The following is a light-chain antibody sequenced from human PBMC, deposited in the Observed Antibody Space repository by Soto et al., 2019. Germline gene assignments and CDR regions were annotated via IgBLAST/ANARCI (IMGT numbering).Light chain of an antibody. V-gene: IGKV2-28*01. CDR2: LCS. CDR1: QSLLHSNGYNY. J-gene: IGKJ4*01. Sequence: DLVMTQSPLSLPVTPGEPASISCRSSQSLLHSNGYNYLDWYLQKPGQSPQLLIYLCSNRASGVTDRFSGSGAGKDVKMNSSRVEAEDVRVYYCMQALQTPLTFGGGTKVEIK. CDR3: MQALQTPLT.